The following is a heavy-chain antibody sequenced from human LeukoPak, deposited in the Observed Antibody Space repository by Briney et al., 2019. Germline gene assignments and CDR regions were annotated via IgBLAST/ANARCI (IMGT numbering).Heavy chain of an antibody. Sequence: GGSLRLSCAASGFTFSSYWMSWVRQAPGKGLEWVANLKQDGGEKYYVDSVKGRFTISRDNAKNSLYLQMNSLRAEDTAVYYCAREKFLEWYAVAGTFGYFDYWGQGTLVTVSP. CDR2: LKQDGGEK. CDR3: AREKFLEWYAVAGTFGYFDY. D-gene: IGHD6-19*01. V-gene: IGHV3-7*01. J-gene: IGHJ4*02. CDR1: GFTFSSYW.